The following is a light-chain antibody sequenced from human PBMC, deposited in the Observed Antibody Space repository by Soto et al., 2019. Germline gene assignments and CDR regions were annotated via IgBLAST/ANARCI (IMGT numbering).Light chain of an antibody. CDR3: TSYTSGSLYV. V-gene: IGLV2-14*01. CDR1: SSDFGAYNY. J-gene: IGLJ1*01. Sequence: QSALTQPASVSGSPGQSITISGTGTSSDFGAYNYVSWYEQYPGKVPKLLIYNVSNRPSGVSNRFSGSKSGNTASLTISGLQAEDEADYFCTSYTSGSLYVFGTGTKLTVL. CDR2: NVS.